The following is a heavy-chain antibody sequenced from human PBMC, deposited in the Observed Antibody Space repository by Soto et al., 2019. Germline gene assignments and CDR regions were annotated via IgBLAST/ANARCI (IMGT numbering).Heavy chain of an antibody. Sequence: ASVKVSCKASGYSFTSYGVTGVRQAPGQGLEWMGWISAYNGNTNYAQKFQGRVAMTTDTPTSTVYMELRSLRSDDTAVYFCARDRDSSYSSGPAYWGQGALVTVSS. J-gene: IGHJ4*02. CDR2: ISAYNGNT. D-gene: IGHD6-19*01. CDR3: ARDRDSSYSSGPAY. CDR1: GYSFTSYG. V-gene: IGHV1-18*01.